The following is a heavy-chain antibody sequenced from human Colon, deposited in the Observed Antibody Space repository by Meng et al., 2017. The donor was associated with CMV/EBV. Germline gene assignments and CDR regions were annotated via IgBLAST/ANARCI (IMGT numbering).Heavy chain of an antibody. D-gene: IGHD1-1*01. Sequence: SETLSLTCTVSGDSIRSHYWSWIRQPPGKGLEWMGYIYYSGSATYSPSLRSRITISVDTSKNQFSLNLRSVTAADTAMYFRARRLGHASNNSHDSWGQGTLVTVSS. CDR3: ARRLGHASNNSHDS. CDR2: IYYSGSA. CDR1: GDSIRSHY. J-gene: IGHJ4*02. V-gene: IGHV4-59*11.